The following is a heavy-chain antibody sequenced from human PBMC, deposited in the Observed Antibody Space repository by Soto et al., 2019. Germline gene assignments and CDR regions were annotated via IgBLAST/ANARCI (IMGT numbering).Heavy chain of an antibody. CDR3: ASFMASDVEDWFDP. D-gene: IGHD3-10*01. CDR2: IYHSGST. J-gene: IGHJ5*02. CDR1: GGSISSSNW. V-gene: IGHV4-4*02. Sequence: SESLSLTCAVSGGSISSSNWWSWVRQPPGKGLEGIGEIYHSGSTNYNPSLKSRVTVSVDKSKNQLSLRLSSVTAAETAVYYCASFMASDVEDWFDPWGQGTLVTVSS.